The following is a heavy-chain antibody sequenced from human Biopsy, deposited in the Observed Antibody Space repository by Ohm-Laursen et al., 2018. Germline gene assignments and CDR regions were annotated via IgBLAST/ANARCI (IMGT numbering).Heavy chain of an antibody. CDR1: GFTFSNYA. D-gene: IGHD3-16*01. J-gene: IGHJ4*02. Sequence: SLRLSCAASGFTFSNYAIHWVRQAPGKGLEWVAVVWYDGINKFYADSVEGRFTISRDNFKNTVYLEMNSLRPEDTAVYYCARDLGNLRGVMFYLDSWGQGTLVSVSS. V-gene: IGHV3-33*08. CDR2: VWYDGINK. CDR3: ARDLGNLRGVMFYLDS.